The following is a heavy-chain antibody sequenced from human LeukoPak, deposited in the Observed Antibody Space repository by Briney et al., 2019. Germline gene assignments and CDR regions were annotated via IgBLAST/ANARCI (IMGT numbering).Heavy chain of an antibody. J-gene: IGHJ4*02. V-gene: IGHV4-59*01. Sequence: SETLSLTCTVSGGSISSYYWSWIRQPPGKGLERIGYIYYSGSTNYNPSLKSRVTISVDTSKNQFSLKLSSVTAADTAVYYCARGDYYDSSGYPPSVDYWGQGTLVTVSS. CDR3: ARGDYYDSSGYPPSVDY. CDR1: GGSISSYY. CDR2: IYYSGST. D-gene: IGHD3-22*01.